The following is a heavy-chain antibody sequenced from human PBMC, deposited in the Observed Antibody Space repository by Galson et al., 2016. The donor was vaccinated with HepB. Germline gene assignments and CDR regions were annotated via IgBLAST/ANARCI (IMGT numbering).Heavy chain of an antibody. CDR1: GGSISSGGYC. CDR2: IYDSGSP. Sequence: TLSLTCTVSGGSISSGGYCRSWIRQHPGKGLEWIGYIYDSGSPYHNPSLQSLVAISVDTSNNQFSLQWSSLKASDTAMYYCARPSATTFSNTWHAGYWGQGTLVIVSS. CDR3: ARPSATTFSNTWHAGY. J-gene: IGHJ4*02. D-gene: IGHD2-2*01. V-gene: IGHV4-31*01.